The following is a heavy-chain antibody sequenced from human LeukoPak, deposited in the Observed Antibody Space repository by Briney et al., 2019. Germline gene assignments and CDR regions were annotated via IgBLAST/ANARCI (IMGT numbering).Heavy chain of an antibody. CDR1: GYTFTSYY. CDR3: ARVVFPLLHHSAYYFDY. D-gene: IGHD5/OR15-5a*01. Sequence: ASVKVSCKASGYTFTSYYMHWVRRAPGQGLEWMGIINPSGGSTSYAQKFQGRVTMTRDMSTSTVYMEPSSLRSEDTAVYYCARVVFPLLHHSAYYFDYWGQGTLVTVSS. J-gene: IGHJ4*02. CDR2: INPSGGST. V-gene: IGHV1-46*01.